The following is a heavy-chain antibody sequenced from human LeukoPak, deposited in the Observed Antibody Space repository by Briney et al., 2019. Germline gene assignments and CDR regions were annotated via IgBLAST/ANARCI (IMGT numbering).Heavy chain of an antibody. J-gene: IGHJ4*02. CDR2: ICSTSSAI. CDR1: GFTFSSYS. Sequence: GGSLRLSCAASGFTFSSYSMNWVRQAPGKGLEWLSYICSTSSAIYYADSLRGRFTISRDNAKNSLYLQMDSLRAEDTAVYYCARVIGSYGDSAYWGQGTLVTVSS. D-gene: IGHD3-16*01. V-gene: IGHV3-48*04. CDR3: ARVIGSYGDSAY.